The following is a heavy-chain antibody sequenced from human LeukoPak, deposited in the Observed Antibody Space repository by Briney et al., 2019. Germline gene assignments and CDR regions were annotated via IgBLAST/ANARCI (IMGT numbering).Heavy chain of an antibody. CDR2: LYSDGNT. J-gene: IGHJ4*02. CDR3: ARGVEPLAANTLAY. Sequence: HPGGSLRLPCAAAGITVITNDMTWVRQAPGKGLEWVSVLYSDGNTKYADSVQGRFTISRDNSKNTLYLEMNSLSPDDTAVYYCARGVEPLAANTLAYWGQGTLVTVSS. D-gene: IGHD1-14*01. CDR1: GITVITND. V-gene: IGHV3-53*01.